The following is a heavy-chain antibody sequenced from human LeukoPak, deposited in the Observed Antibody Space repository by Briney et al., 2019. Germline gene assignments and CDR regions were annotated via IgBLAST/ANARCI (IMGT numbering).Heavy chain of an antibody. V-gene: IGHV1-2*02. CDR1: GYTFSGNY. CDR3: ARTARYFDWLTLGY. D-gene: IGHD3-9*01. J-gene: IGHJ4*02. Sequence: ASVKVSCKASGYTFSGNYMHWVRQAPGQGLEWMGWINPRTGGTYYSQKFQGRVNMTGDTSIRTAYMALNRLTSDDTAVYYCARTARYFDWLTLGYWGQGTLVTVSS. CDR2: INPRTGGT.